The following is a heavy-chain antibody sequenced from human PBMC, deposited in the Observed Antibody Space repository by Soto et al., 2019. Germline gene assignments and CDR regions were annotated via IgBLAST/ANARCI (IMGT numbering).Heavy chain of an antibody. CDR3: AKNQGVELVPLATVDWFDP. J-gene: IGHJ5*02. CDR2: ISGSGFKK. Sequence: GGSLRLSCAASGFIFENFGMSWVRQAPGKGLEWISSISGSGFKKYYADSVKGRFTISRDNSKSTVYLELNDLSAEDTAVYHCAKNQGVELVPLATVDWFDPWGQRSVVTVSS. D-gene: IGHD1-26*01. CDR1: GFIFENFG. V-gene: IGHV3-23*01.